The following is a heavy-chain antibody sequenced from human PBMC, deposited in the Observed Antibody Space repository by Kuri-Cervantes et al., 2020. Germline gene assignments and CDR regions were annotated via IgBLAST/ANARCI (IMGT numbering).Heavy chain of an antibody. CDR3: AGGGGGDYGVQPNPDY. Sequence: ASVKVSCKASGYTFTYRYLHWVRQAPGQGLEWMGWINPNSGGTNYAQKFQGRVTMTRDTSISTAYMDLSRLRSDDTAVYYCAGGGGGDYGVQPNPDYWGQGTLVTVSS. J-gene: IGHJ4*02. D-gene: IGHD4-17*01. CDR1: GYTFTYRY. V-gene: IGHV1-2*02. CDR2: INPNSGGT.